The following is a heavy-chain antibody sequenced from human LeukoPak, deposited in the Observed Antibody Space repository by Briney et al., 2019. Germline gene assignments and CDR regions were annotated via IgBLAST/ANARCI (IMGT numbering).Heavy chain of an antibody. V-gene: IGHV4-61*08. Sequence: SETLSLTCTVSGGSISSGDYYWSWIRQPPGKGLEWIGYIYYSGSTNYNPSLKSRVTISVDTSKNQFSLKLSSVTAADTAVYYCAREHHDSSGDNQVDYWGQGTLVTVSS. CDR3: AREHHDSSGDNQVDY. D-gene: IGHD3-22*01. CDR2: IYYSGST. CDR1: GGSISSGDYY. J-gene: IGHJ4*02.